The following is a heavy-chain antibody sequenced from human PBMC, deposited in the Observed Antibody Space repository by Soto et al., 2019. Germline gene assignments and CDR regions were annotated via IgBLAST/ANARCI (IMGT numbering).Heavy chain of an antibody. J-gene: IGHJ6*02. CDR2: INPSGGST. D-gene: IGHD2-15*01. CDR3: ARGYCSGGSCQYYYGMDV. Sequence: ASVKVSCKASGYSFTSYYMHWVRQAPGQGLEWMGIINPSGGSTSYAQKFQGRVTMTRDTSTSTVYMELSSLRSEDTAVYYCARGYCSGGSCQYYYGMDVWGQGTTVTVSS. CDR1: GYSFTSYY. V-gene: IGHV1-46*01.